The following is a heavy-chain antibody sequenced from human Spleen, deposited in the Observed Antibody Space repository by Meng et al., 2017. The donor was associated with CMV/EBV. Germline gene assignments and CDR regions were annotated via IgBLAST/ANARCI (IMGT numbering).Heavy chain of an antibody. J-gene: IGHJ4*02. CDR1: GGSVNSGSHY. CDR2: IYYNGRT. D-gene: IGHD4-23*01. Sequence: VSGGSVNSGSHYWSWIRQPPGKGLEWIGDIYYNGRTNYNPSLRSRVAISVDTSKNQFSLKLSSVTAADTAMYYCARKVNSHFSFDYWGQGTLVTVSS. CDR3: ARKVNSHFSFDY. V-gene: IGHV4-61*01.